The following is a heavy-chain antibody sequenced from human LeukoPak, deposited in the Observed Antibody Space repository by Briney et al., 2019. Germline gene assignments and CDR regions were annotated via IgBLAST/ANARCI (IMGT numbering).Heavy chain of an antibody. D-gene: IGHD3-9*01. CDR2: IIPIFGTA. J-gene: IGHJ3*02. CDR1: GGTFSSYA. CDR3: AGDYDILTGYYHDAFDI. V-gene: IGHV1-69*05. Sequence: SVKVSCKASGGTFSSYAISWVRQAPGQGLEWMGRIIPIFGTANYAQKFQGRVTITTDESTSTAYMELSSLRSEDTVVYYCAGDYDILTGYYHDAFDIWGQGTMVTVSS.